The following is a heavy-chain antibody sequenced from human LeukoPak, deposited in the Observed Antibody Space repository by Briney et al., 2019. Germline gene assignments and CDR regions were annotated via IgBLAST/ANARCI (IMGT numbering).Heavy chain of an antibody. CDR2: INHSGGT. J-gene: IGHJ3*02. CDR3: ARSYSGSYYIDAFDI. V-gene: IGHV4-34*01. Sequence: PSETLSLTCAVYGGSFSGHYWSWIRQPPGKGLEWIGDINHSGGTNYNPSLKSRVTISVDTSKKQFSLRLTSVTAADTAVYYCARSYSGSYYIDAFDIWGQGTMVTVSS. D-gene: IGHD1-26*01. CDR1: GGSFSGHY.